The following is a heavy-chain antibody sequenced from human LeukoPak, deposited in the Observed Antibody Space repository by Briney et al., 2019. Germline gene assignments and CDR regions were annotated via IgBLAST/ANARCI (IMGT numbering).Heavy chain of an antibody. CDR1: GGSFSGYY. D-gene: IGHD3-10*01. V-gene: IGHV4-34*01. Sequence: PSETLSLTCAVYGGSFSGYYWSWIRQPPGKGLEWIGEINHSGSTNYNPSLKSRVTISVDTSKNQFSLKLSSVTAAGTAVYYCARVRPLLWFGELSGGLDYWGQGTLVTVSS. CDR2: INHSGST. CDR3: ARVRPLLWFGELSGGLDY. J-gene: IGHJ4*02.